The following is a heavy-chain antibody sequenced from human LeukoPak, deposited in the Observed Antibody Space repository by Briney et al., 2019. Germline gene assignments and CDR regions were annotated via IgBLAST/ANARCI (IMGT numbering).Heavy chain of an antibody. CDR2: VHPSEGT. J-gene: IGHJ4*02. Sequence: TSETLSLTCAVSGGSVSHSNWWTWVRQSPGKGLEWIGEVHPSEGTNYNPSLKSRVTISLDKSKNQFSLELNSVTAADTAVYYCARISNRDYSDYWGQGTLVTVSS. CDR3: ARISNRDYSDY. D-gene: IGHD3-10*01. CDR1: GGSVSHSNW. V-gene: IGHV4-4*02.